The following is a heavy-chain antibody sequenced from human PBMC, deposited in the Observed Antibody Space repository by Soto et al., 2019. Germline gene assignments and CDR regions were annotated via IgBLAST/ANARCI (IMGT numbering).Heavy chain of an antibody. CDR2: TYYRSRWYN. J-gene: IGHJ6*03. Sequence: SQTLPLTCAISGDSVSSNSAAWNWIRQSPSRGLEWLGRTYYRSRWYNDYAVSVKSRITVNPDTSKNQFSLHLNSVTPEDTAVYYCAGTTSLQWSYMDVWDKGTTVTVSS. D-gene: IGHD1-7*01. V-gene: IGHV6-1*01. CDR1: GDSVSSNSAA. CDR3: AGTTSLQWSYMDV.